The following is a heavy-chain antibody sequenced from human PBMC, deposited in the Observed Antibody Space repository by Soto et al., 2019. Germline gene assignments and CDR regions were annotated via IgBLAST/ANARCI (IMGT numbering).Heavy chain of an antibody. CDR2: IIPIFGTA. Sequence: QVQLVQSGAEVKKPGSSVKVSCKASGGTFSSYAISWVRQAPGQGLEWMGGIIPIFGTANYAQKFQGRVKITADKSTSTAYKELSSLRSEDTAVYYCARSHLPIPYNWNYGRWCFDYWGQGTLVTVSS. V-gene: IGHV1-69*06. D-gene: IGHD1-7*01. J-gene: IGHJ4*02. CDR3: ARSHLPIPYNWNYGRWCFDY. CDR1: GGTFSSYA.